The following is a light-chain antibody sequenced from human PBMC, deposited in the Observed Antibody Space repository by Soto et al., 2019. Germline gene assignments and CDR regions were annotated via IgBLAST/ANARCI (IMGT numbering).Light chain of an antibody. CDR2: GAS. Sequence: EIVMTQSPATLSVSPGERATLSCRASQSVAGNLAWYQQKPGQAPRLLIYGASTRATGFPARFSGSGSGTEFTLTISSLQSEDFAVYYCQQYNNWPQTFGQGTKVDIK. CDR1: QSVAGN. V-gene: IGKV3-15*01. J-gene: IGKJ1*01. CDR3: QQYNNWPQT.